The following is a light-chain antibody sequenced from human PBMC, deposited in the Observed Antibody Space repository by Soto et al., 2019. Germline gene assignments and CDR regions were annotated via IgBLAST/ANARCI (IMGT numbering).Light chain of an antibody. CDR1: QSVSSY. Sequence: EIVLTQSPATLSLSPGERATLSCRASQSVSSYLAWYPQQPGPAPRLLIHSASTKATGVPARFSGSGSGTEFTLSISSLQSEDFAVYYCHQYNFWPSFGQGTKVDI. CDR2: SAS. V-gene: IGKV3-15*01. CDR3: HQYNFWPS. J-gene: IGKJ1*01.